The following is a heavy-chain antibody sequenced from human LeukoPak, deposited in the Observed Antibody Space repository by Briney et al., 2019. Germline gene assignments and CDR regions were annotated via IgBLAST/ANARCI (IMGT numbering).Heavy chain of an antibody. V-gene: IGHV3-20*04. Sequence: GGSLRLSCAASGFTFDDYGMSWVRQAPGKGLGWVSGINGDVSSTGYADSVKGRFTISRDNAKNTLYLQMNSLRVEDTALYYCARGQWLELGYYMVVWGKGTAVTVSS. CDR1: GFTFDDYG. CDR2: INGDVSST. J-gene: IGHJ6*03. D-gene: IGHD6-19*01. CDR3: ARGQWLELGYYMVV.